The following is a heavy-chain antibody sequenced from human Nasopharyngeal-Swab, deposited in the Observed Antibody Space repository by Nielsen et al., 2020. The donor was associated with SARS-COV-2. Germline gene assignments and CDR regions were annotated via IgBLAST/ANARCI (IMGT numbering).Heavy chain of an antibody. D-gene: IGHD3-3*01. Sequence: ASVKVSCKASGYTFTGYYMHWVRQAPGQGLEWMGRINPNSCGTNYAQKFQGRVTMTRDTSISTAYMELSSLRSEDTAVYYCARDRIEITIFGVVYYGMDVWGQGTTVTVSS. CDR2: INPNSCGT. CDR1: GYTFTGYY. CDR3: ARDRIEITIFGVVYYGMDV. J-gene: IGHJ6*02. V-gene: IGHV1-2*06.